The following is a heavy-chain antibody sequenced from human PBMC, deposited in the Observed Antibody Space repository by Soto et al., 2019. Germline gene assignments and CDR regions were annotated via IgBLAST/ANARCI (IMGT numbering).Heavy chain of an antibody. J-gene: IGHJ6*02. V-gene: IGHV1-69*13. D-gene: IGHD3-10*01. Sequence: ASVTVSCKASGCTLSSYAIIWVRQAPGQGLEWMGGIIPIFGTANYAQKFQGRVTITADESTSTAYMELSSLRSEDTAVYYCARGLLLWFGESDGYYGMDVWGQGTTVTVSS. CDR1: GCTLSSYA. CDR3: ARGLLLWFGESDGYYGMDV. CDR2: IIPIFGTA.